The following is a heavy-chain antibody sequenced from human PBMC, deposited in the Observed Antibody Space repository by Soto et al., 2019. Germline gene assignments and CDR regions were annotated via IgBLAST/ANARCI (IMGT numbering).Heavy chain of an antibody. CDR2: INAGNGHT. CDR3: ARGIWTMTRGAYYFDN. V-gene: IGHV1-3*01. D-gene: IGHD3-10*01. CDR1: GYTFTNYA. Sequence: GASVKVSCKASGYTFTNYAIQWVRQAPGQRLEWMGWINAGNGHTKYSQNFQGRVTITRDTSASTAYMELSSLISEDAAVYYCARGIWTMTRGAYYFDNWGQGTLVTVSS. J-gene: IGHJ4*02.